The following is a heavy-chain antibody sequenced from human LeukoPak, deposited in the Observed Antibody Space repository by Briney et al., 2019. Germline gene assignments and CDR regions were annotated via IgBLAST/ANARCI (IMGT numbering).Heavy chain of an antibody. J-gene: IGHJ5*02. D-gene: IGHD6-13*01. Sequence: SETLSLTCTVSGGSLSTITYYWGWIRQPPGKGLEWVGHMYYRGNTFYNPSLKSRVTISVDTSKKQFSLKLSSVTAADTAVYYCATAAGTGMEWFDPWGQGTLVTVSS. CDR2: MYYRGNT. V-gene: IGHV4-39*07. CDR1: GGSLSTITYY. CDR3: ATAAGTGMEWFDP.